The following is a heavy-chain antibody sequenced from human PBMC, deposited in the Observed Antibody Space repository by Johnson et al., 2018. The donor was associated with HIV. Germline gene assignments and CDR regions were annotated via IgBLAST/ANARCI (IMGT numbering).Heavy chain of an antibody. J-gene: IGHJ3*01. CDR3: AKVGSGYSSSS. CDR2: LYRSGST. V-gene: IGHV3-53*01. Sequence: VQLVESGGGLIQLGGSLRLSCAASGFSVSSKYMSWVRQAPGKGLEWVSALYRSGSTYYVDSVKGRFTISRDNSKNTLHLQMNSLRVDDTAVYYCAKVGSGYSSSSWGQGTMVTVSS. D-gene: IGHD6-13*01. CDR1: GFSVSSKY.